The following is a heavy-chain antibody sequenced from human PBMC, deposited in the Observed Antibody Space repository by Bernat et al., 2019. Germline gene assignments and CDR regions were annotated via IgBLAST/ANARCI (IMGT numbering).Heavy chain of an antibody. CDR1: GGSFSGYY. CDR3: ARDEPFEGWFDP. CDR2: INHSGST. D-gene: IGHD2/OR15-2a*01. J-gene: IGHJ5*02. Sequence: QVQLQQWGAGLLKPSETLSLTCAVYGGSFSGYYWSWIRQPPGKGLEWIGEINHSGSTYYNPSLKSRVTISVDRSKNQFSLKLSSVTAADTAVYYCARDEPFEGWFDPWGQGTLVTVSS. V-gene: IGHV4-34*01.